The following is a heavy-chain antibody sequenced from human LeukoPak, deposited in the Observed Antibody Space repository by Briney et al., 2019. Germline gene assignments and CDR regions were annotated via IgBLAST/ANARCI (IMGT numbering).Heavy chain of an antibody. V-gene: IGHV3-66*01. CDR1: GFTVSSNY. Sequence: GGSLRLSCAASGFTVSSNYMSWVRQAPGKGLEWVSVIYSGGSTYYADSVKGRFTISRDDSKNTLYLQMNSLRAEDTAVYYCARDRLDYYGSGSYSDYWGQGTLVTVSS. J-gene: IGHJ4*02. CDR3: ARDRLDYYGSGSYSDY. D-gene: IGHD3-10*01. CDR2: IYSGGST.